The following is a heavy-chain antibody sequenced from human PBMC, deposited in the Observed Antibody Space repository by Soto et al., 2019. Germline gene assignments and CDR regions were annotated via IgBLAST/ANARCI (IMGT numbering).Heavy chain of an antibody. J-gene: IGHJ4*02. D-gene: IGHD3-22*01. CDR2: VRTKNNNYAT. Sequence: EVQLVESGGGLVQPGSSLRLSCAASGFTFSASAIHWVRQASGKGLEWVGRVRTKNNNYATTYAASVTGRFTISRDDSRNTAFLQMSSLKTEDTAIYYCTSYDKSGYFYLNYWGQGTLVTVSS. V-gene: IGHV3-73*02. CDR1: GFTFSASA. CDR3: TSYDKSGYFYLNY.